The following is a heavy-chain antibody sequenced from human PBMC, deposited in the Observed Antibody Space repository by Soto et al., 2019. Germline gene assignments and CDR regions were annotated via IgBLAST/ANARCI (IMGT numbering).Heavy chain of an antibody. CDR1: GFTFSSYA. CDR3: VKDQPRLYCGGDCAYFYY. V-gene: IGHV3-23*01. Sequence: EVQLLESGGGLVQPGGSLRLSCAASGFTFSSYAMSWVRQAPGKGLEWVSAISGSGGSTYYADSVKGRFTISRDNSKNSRYLQMNSLRALVTAVYYCVKDQPRLYCGGDCAYFYYWGQGTLVTVSS. D-gene: IGHD2-21*02. CDR2: ISGSGGST. J-gene: IGHJ4*02.